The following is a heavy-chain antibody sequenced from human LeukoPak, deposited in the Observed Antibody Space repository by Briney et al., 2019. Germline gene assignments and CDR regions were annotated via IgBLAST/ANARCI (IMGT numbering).Heavy chain of an antibody. D-gene: IGHD3-9*01. J-gene: IGHJ6*03. CDR2: INHSGST. Sequence: SETLSLTCAVYGGSFSGYYWSWIRQPPGKGLEWIGEINHSGSTNYNPSLKSRVTISVDTSKNQFSLKLSSVTAADTAVYYCARAYNDILTGYSLSTWLFRESYYYYYMDVWGKGTTVTVSS. V-gene: IGHV4-34*01. CDR1: GGSFSGYY. CDR3: ARAYNDILTGYSLSTWLFRESYYYYYMDV.